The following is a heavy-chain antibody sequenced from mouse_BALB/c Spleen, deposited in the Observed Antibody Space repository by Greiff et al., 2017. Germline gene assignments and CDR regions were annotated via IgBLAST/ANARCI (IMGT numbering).Heavy chain of an antibody. CDR3: ARDRGRAGRYFDY. Sequence: QVQLKESGPGLVAPSQSLSITCTVSGFSLTSYGVHWVRQPPGKGLEWLGVIWAGGSTNYNSALMSRLSISKDNSKSQVFLKMNSLQTDDTAMYYCARDRGRAGRYFDYWGQGTTLTVSS. CDR2: IWAGGST. V-gene: IGHV2-9*02. D-gene: IGHD3-3*01. J-gene: IGHJ2*01. CDR1: GFSLTSYG.